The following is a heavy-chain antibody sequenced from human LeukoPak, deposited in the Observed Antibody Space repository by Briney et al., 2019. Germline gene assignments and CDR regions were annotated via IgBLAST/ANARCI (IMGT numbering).Heavy chain of an antibody. J-gene: IGHJ4*02. CDR1: GGSISSSSYY. Sequence: SETLSLTCTVSGGSISSSSYYWGWIRQPPGKGLEWVGTIYYTGSTNYNPSLKSRVTISVDKSKNQFSLKLSSVTAADTAVYYCARRDDSGGYHFFDYWGQGTLVTVSS. V-gene: IGHV4-39*07. CDR2: IYYTGST. CDR3: ARRDDSGGYHFFDY. D-gene: IGHD3-22*01.